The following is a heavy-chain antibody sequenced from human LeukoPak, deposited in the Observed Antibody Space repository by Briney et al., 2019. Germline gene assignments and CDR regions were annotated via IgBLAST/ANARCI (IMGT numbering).Heavy chain of an antibody. D-gene: IGHD6-13*01. Sequence: ASVKVSCKASGYTFTVYYMHWVRQAPGQGLEWMGWINPNSGGTNYAQKFQGWVTMTRDTSISTAYMELSRLRSDDTAVYHCARGAPHPYSIHFDYWGQGTLVTVSP. CDR3: ARGAPHPYSIHFDY. CDR1: GYTFTVYY. J-gene: IGHJ4*02. CDR2: INPNSGGT. V-gene: IGHV1-2*04.